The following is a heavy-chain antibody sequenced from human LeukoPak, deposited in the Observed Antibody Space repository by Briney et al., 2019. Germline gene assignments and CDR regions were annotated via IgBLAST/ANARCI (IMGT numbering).Heavy chain of an antibody. CDR2: ISWNSGSI. Sequence: GGSLRLSCAASGFTFDDYAMHWVRQAPGKGLEWVSGISWNSGSIGYADSVKGRFTISRDNAKNSLYLQMNSLRAEDTALYYCAKGFTMIVVVIPYFDYWGQGTLVTVSS. D-gene: IGHD3-22*01. J-gene: IGHJ4*02. CDR1: GFTFDDYA. V-gene: IGHV3-9*01. CDR3: AKGFTMIVVVIPYFDY.